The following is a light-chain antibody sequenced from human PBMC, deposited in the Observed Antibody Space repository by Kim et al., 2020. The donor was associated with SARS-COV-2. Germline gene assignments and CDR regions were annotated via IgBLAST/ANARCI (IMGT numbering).Light chain of an antibody. CDR3: QQYNNWPRT. J-gene: IGKJ1*01. CDR2: GAS. V-gene: IGKV3-15*01. Sequence: EIMMTQSPATLSVSPGERATLSCRASQNINSNLVWYQQKPGQAPRLLIYGASSRASGFPARFSGSGSGTEFTLTISSLQSEDFAVYYCQQYNNWPRTFGQGTKLEIK. CDR1: QNINSN.